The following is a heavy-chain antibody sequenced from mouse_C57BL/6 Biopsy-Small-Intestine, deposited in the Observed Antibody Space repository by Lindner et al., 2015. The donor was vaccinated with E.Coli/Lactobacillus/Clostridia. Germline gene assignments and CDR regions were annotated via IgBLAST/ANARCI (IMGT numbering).Heavy chain of an antibody. CDR2: INPYNGDT. V-gene: IGHV1-20*01. D-gene: IGHD2-1*01. J-gene: IGHJ4*01. Sequence: VQLQESGPELVKPGDSVKISCKASGYSFTGYFINWVMQSHGKSLEWIGRINPYNGDTFFNQKFKGKATMTVDKSSSTAHMELRSLTSEDSAVYYCARILDGNYVDYFAMDYWGQGTSVTVSS. CDR1: GYSFTGYF. CDR3: ARILDGNYVDYFAMDY.